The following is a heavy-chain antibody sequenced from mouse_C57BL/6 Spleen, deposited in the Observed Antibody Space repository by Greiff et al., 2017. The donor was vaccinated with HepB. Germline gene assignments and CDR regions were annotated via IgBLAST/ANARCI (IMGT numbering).Heavy chain of an antibody. D-gene: IGHD1-1*01. CDR2: INPNYGTT. CDR3: AREGQFITTVVATGDY. Sequence: EVQLQQSGPELVKPGASVKISCKASGYSFTDYNMNWVKQSNGKSLEWIGVINPNYGTTSYNQKFKGKSTLTVDPSSSTAYMQLNSLTSEDSAVYYCAREGQFITTVVATGDYWGQGTSVTVSS. V-gene: IGHV1-39*01. J-gene: IGHJ4*01. CDR1: GYSFTDYN.